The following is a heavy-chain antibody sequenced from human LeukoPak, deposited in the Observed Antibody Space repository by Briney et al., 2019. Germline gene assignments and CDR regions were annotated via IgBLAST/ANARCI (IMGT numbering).Heavy chain of an antibody. V-gene: IGHV3-30-3*01. Sequence: GGSLRLSCAASGFSFSSYAMHWVRQAPGKGLEWVAVISYDGRNEYCADSVKGRFTISRDISKNTLYLQMNSLRPEDTAVYYCARGGDSWSGYSYGMDVWGQGTTVTISS. CDR3: ARGGDSWSGYSYGMDV. CDR1: GFSFSSYA. D-gene: IGHD3-3*01. CDR2: ISYDGRNE. J-gene: IGHJ6*02.